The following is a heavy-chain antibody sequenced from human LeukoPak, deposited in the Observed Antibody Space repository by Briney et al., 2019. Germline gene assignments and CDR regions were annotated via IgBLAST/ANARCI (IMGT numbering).Heavy chain of an antibody. D-gene: IGHD3-16*02. CDR2: IGTAGDT. CDR3: ARLYVWGSYRDAFDI. Sequence: GGSLRLSCAASGFTFSSYDMHWVRQATGKGLEWVSAIGTAGDTYHPGSVKGRFTISRENAKNSLYLQMNSLRAGDTAVYYCARLYVWGSYRDAFDIWGQGTMVTVSS. CDR1: GFTFSSYD. V-gene: IGHV3-13*01. J-gene: IGHJ3*02.